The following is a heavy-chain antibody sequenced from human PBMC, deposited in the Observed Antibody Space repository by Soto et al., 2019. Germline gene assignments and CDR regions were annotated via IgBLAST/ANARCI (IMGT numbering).Heavy chain of an antibody. J-gene: IGHJ6*03. CDR3: ARIEEDIVVVPARPGGVDWWYYYYYMDV. D-gene: IGHD2-2*01. CDR1: GFSLSNARMG. Sequence: GSGPTLVNPTETLTLTCTVSGFSLSNARMGVSWIRQPPGKALEWLAHIFSNDEKSYSTSLKSRLTISKDTSKSQVVLTMTNMDPVDTATYYCARIEEDIVVVPARPGGVDWWYYYYYMDVWGKGTTVTVSS. CDR2: IFSNDEK. V-gene: IGHV2-26*01.